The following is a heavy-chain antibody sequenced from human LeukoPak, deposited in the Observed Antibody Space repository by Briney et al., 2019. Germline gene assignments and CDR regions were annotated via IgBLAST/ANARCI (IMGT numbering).Heavy chain of an antibody. CDR3: ATEGFIYGYHGIDS. Sequence: GGSLRLSCAASGFTFSSYGMSWVRQAPGKGREWVSAISGSGGSTYYADSVKGRFTISRDNSKNTLYPQMNSLRAEDTAVYYCATEGFIYGYHGIDSWGQGTIVTVSS. J-gene: IGHJ3*02. CDR1: GFTFSSYG. CDR2: ISGSGGST. V-gene: IGHV3-23*01. D-gene: IGHD5-18*01.